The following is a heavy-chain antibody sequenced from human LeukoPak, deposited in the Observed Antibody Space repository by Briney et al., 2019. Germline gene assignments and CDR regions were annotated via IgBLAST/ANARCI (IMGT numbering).Heavy chain of an antibody. Sequence: SVKVSCKASGGTFSNYAISWVRQAPGQGLEWMGGIIPMFGTTNYAQKFQGRVTITTDESTSTAYMEVSSLRIEDTAVYYCASVTVTTWAPDGHMDVWGKGTTVTVSS. D-gene: IGHD4-11*01. CDR1: GGTFSNYA. CDR2: IIPMFGTT. CDR3: ASVTVTTWAPDGHMDV. V-gene: IGHV1-69*05. J-gene: IGHJ6*03.